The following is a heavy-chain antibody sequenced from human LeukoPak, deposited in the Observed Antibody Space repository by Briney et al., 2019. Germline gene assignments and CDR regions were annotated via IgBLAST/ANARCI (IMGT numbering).Heavy chain of an antibody. V-gene: IGHV3-7*01. CDR3: AREGSDWNYYYYMDV. Sequence: PGGSVRLSCAASGFTFSSYWMSWVRQAPGKGLEWVANIKQDGSEKYYVDSVKGRFTISRDNAKNSLYLQMNSLRAEDTAVYYCAREGSDWNYYYYMDVWGKGTTVTISS. CDR2: IKQDGSEK. CDR1: GFTFSSYW. D-gene: IGHD6-19*01. J-gene: IGHJ6*03.